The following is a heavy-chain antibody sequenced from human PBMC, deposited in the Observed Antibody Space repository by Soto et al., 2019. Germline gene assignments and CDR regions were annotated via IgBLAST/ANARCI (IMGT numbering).Heavy chain of an antibody. Sequence: SETLSLTCAVYGGSFSGYYWSWIRQPPGKGLEWIGEINHSGSTNYNPSLKSRVTISVDTSKNQFSLKLSSVTAADTAVYYCARTPKREYSSSSGGGGFDYWGQGTLVTVSS. CDR2: INHSGST. CDR1: GGSFSGYY. CDR3: ARTPKREYSSSSGGGGFDY. D-gene: IGHD6-6*01. J-gene: IGHJ4*02. V-gene: IGHV4-34*01.